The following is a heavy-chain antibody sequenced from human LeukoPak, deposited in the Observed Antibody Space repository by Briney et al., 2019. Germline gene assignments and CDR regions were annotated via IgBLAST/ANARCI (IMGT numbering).Heavy chain of an antibody. CDR1: GGSISSGDYY. V-gene: IGHV4-30-4*01. D-gene: IGHD5-18*01. J-gene: IGHJ4*03. CDR3: ARARGYSYGSPFDY. Sequence: SETLSLTCTVSGGSISSGDYYWSWIRQPPGKGLEWIGYIYYSGSTYYNPSLKSRVTISVDTSKNQFSLKLSSVTAADTAVYYCARARGYSYGSPFDYWGQGTTVTVSS. CDR2: IYYSGST.